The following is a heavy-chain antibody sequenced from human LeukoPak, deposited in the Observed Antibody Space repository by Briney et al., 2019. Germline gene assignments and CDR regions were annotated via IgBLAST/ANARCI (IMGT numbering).Heavy chain of an antibody. J-gene: IGHJ4*02. CDR2: IYSGGST. D-gene: IGHD3-22*01. CDR3: ARDPGRYSSGYYFGDY. V-gene: IGHV3-66*01. Sequence: GGSLRLSCAASGFTVSSNYMSWVRQAPGKGLEWVSVIYSGGSTYYADSVKGRFTISRDNAKNSLYLQMNSLRAEDTAVYYCARDPGRYSSGYYFGDYWGQGTLVTVSS. CDR1: GFTVSSNY.